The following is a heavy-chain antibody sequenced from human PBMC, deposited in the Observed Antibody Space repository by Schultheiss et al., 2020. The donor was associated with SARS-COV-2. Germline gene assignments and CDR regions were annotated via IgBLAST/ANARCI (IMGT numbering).Heavy chain of an antibody. CDR3: ARATYYYDSSGYYPYY. V-gene: IGHV3-21*05. Sequence: GGSLRLSCAASGFTFSSYWMSWVRQAPGKGLEWVSYISSSSSYTNYADSVKGRFTISRDNAKNSLYLQINSLRAEDTAVYYCARATYYYDSSGYYPYYWGQGTLVTVSS. CDR1: GFTFSSYW. J-gene: IGHJ4*02. CDR2: ISSSSSYT. D-gene: IGHD3-22*01.